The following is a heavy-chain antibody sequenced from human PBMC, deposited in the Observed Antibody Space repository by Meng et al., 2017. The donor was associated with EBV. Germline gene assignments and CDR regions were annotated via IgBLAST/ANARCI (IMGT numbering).Heavy chain of an antibody. J-gene: IGHJ4*02. CDR3: ARVGIAVAGTGDY. V-gene: IGHV1-2*06. CDR2: INPNSGGT. Sequence: QVQIGQFGADVKKPGASVKVSCKASGYTFTGYYMHWVRQAPGQGLEWMGRINPNSGGTNYAQKFQGRVTMTRDTSISTAYMELSRLRSDDTAVYYCARVGIAVAGTGDYWGQGTLVTVSS. CDR1: GYTFTGYY. D-gene: IGHD6-19*01.